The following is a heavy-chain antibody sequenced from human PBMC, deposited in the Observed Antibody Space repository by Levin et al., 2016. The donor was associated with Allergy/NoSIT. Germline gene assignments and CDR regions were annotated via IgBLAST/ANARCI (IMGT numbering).Heavy chain of an antibody. D-gene: IGHD3-10*01. Sequence: SETLSLTCTVSGGSINSYYWGWIRQPPGKGLECIGYIYHSGTANYNPSLKSRVTISVDTSKNQFSLRLSSVTAADTAVYYCARLRDYGSGNYAYSMDVWGQGTTVTVSS. CDR3: ARLRDYGSGNYAYSMDV. J-gene: IGHJ6*03. CDR1: GGSINSYY. CDR2: IYHSGTA. V-gene: IGHV4-59*08.